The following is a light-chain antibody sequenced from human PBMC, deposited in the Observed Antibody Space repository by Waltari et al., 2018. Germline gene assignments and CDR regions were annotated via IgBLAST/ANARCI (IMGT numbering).Light chain of an antibody. V-gene: IGLV6-57*03. CDR3: QSYDLNSRVV. Sequence: FILTQPHSVSESPGKTVTISCTRSRGNIATNHVQWSQQRPGGAPTPGIYEDPQRPPEVPDRFSGSIDSSSNSAFLTISGLITEDEADYYCQSYDLNSRVVFGGRTKLTVL. J-gene: IGLJ2*01. CDR2: EDP. CDR1: RGNIATNH.